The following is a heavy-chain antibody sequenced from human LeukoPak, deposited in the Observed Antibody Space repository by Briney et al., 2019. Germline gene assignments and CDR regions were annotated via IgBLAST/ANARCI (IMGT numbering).Heavy chain of an antibody. J-gene: IGHJ4*02. V-gene: IGHV3-49*03. Sequence: PPGGSLRLSCTASGFTFGDYAMSWFRQAPGKGLEWVGFIRSKAYGGTTEYAASVKGRFTISRDDSKSIAYLQMNSLKTEDTAVYYCTRASTVAGFDFDYWGQGTLVTVSS. CDR3: TRASTVAGFDFDY. CDR2: IRSKAYGGTT. CDR1: GFTFGDYA. D-gene: IGHD6-19*01.